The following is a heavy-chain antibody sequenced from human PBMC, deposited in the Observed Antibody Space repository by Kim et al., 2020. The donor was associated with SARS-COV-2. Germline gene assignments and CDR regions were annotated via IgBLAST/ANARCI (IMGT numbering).Heavy chain of an antibody. D-gene: IGHD6-13*01. Sequence: GGSLRLSCAASGFTVSSNYMSWVRQAPGKGLEWVSVIYSGGSTYYADSVKGRFTISRDNSKNTLYLQMNSLRAEDTAVYYCARDLQIAAAGIGYYYYYGMDVWGQGTTVTVSS. CDR1: GFTVSSNY. CDR2: IYSGGST. CDR3: ARDLQIAAAGIGYYYYYGMDV. V-gene: IGHV3-53*01. J-gene: IGHJ6*02.